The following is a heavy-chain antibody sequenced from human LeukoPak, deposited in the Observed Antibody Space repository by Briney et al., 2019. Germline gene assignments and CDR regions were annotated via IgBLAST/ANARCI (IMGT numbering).Heavy chain of an antibody. CDR3: ARGRFLLRYFDVIPGFDY. V-gene: IGHV4-34*01. CDR1: GGSFSGYY. Sequence: PSETLSLTCAVYGGSFSGYYWSWIRQPPGKGLEWIGEINHSGSTNYNPSLKSRVTISVDTSKNQFSLKLSSVTAGDTAVYYCARGRFLLRYFDVIPGFDYWGQGTLVTVSS. CDR2: INHSGST. D-gene: IGHD3-9*01. J-gene: IGHJ4*02.